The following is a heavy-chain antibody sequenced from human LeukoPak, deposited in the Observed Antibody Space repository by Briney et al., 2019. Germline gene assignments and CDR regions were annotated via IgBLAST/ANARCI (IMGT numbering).Heavy chain of an antibody. CDR1: GFTFSRHY. CDR3: ARVNERPRNDFDY. J-gene: IGHJ4*02. D-gene: IGHD1-1*01. V-gene: IGHV3-74*01. CDR2: VNGVGTDN. Sequence: GGSLRLSCAASGFTFSRHYMHWVRQAPGKGLVWVSRVNGVGTDNIYADSVKGRFTISRDNAKNTLYLQMNSLRAEDTAVYYCARVNERPRNDFDYWGQGTLVTVSS.